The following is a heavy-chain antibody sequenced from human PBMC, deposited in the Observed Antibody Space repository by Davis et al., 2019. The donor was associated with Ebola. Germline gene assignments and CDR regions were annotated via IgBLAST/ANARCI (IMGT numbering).Heavy chain of an antibody. CDR2: INHSGST. CDR3: ARGGQGVGAGRWLDP. V-gene: IGHV4-34*01. Sequence: MPSETLSLTCAVYGGSFSGYYWSWIRQPPGKGLEWTGEINHSGSTNYNPSLKSRVTISVDTSESRFSLKLTSVTPADTAVYYCARGGQGVGAGRWLDPWGQGNLVIVSS. J-gene: IGHJ5*02. D-gene: IGHD1-26*01. CDR1: GGSFSGYY.